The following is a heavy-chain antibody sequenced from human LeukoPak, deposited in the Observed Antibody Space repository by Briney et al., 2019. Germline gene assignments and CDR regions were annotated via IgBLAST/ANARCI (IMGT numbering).Heavy chain of an antibody. J-gene: IGHJ4*02. Sequence: GGSLRLSCAASGFTFSSYAMSWIRQAPGKGLEWVSYISSSGSTIYYADSVKGRFTISRDNAKNSLYLQMNSLRAEDTAVYYCARGLGVVYYYGAFDYWGQGTLVTVSS. CDR2: ISSSGSTI. CDR3: ARGLGVVYYYGAFDY. V-gene: IGHV3-11*01. CDR1: GFTFSSYA. D-gene: IGHD3-22*01.